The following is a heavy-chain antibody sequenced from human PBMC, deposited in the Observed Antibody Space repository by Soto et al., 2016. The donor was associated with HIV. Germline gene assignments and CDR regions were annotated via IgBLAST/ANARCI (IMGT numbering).Heavy chain of an antibody. Sequence: QVQLVQSGAEVKKPGASVKVSCKASGYIFTGYYMHWVRQAPGQGLEWMGVVNPSIGTTVYAQKFQGRVTMTTDTSTTTVYMELSSLRSEDTAVYYCARDYRSEVPTGFQRYAFDIWGQGTMVTVSS. V-gene: IGHV1-46*01. J-gene: IGHJ3*02. CDR3: ARDYRSEVPTGFQRYAFDI. D-gene: IGHD3-9*01. CDR2: VNPSIGTT. CDR1: GYIFTGYY.